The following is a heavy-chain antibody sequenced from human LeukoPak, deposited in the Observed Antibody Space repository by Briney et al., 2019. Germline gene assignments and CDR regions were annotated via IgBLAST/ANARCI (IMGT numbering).Heavy chain of an antibody. J-gene: IGHJ4*02. CDR2: IYYSGST. V-gene: IGHV4-61*01. CDR1: GGSVSSGSYY. Sequence: SETLSLTCTVSGGSVSSGSYYWSWIRQPLGKGLEWIGYIYYSGSTNYNPSLKSRVTISVDTSKNQFSLKLSSVTAADTAVYYCAKYSSGWYNYWGQGTLVTVSS. CDR3: AKYSSGWYNY. D-gene: IGHD6-19*01.